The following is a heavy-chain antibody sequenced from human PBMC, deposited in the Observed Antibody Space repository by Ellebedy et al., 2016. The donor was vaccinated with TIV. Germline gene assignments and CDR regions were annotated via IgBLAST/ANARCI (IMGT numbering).Heavy chain of an antibody. D-gene: IGHD3-16*01. V-gene: IGHV3-74*01. J-gene: IGHJ4*02. Sequence: GESLKISCAASGFTFSNYWMHWVRQAPGKGLVWVSRIYNDGSSTSYADSVAGRFTISRDNPKNTVYLQMNSLRVEDTAVYYCVREGSYDYGDYWGQGTVVTVSS. CDR1: GFTFSNYW. CDR2: IYNDGSST. CDR3: VREGSYDYGDY.